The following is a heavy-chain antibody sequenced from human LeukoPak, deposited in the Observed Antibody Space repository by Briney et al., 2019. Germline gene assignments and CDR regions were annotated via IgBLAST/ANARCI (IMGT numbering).Heavy chain of an antibody. CDR2: INPNINGT. Sequence: ASAKVSCKASGYTFTGYYIHWVRQAPGQGLEWMGWINPNINGTNYAQKFQGRVTMTGDRSISTAYMELSRLRSDDTAVYYCARVGRLGGYSGYEDFDYWGQGTLVTVSS. CDR3: ARVGRLGGYSGYEDFDY. CDR1: GYTFTGYY. J-gene: IGHJ4*02. V-gene: IGHV1-2*02. D-gene: IGHD5-12*01.